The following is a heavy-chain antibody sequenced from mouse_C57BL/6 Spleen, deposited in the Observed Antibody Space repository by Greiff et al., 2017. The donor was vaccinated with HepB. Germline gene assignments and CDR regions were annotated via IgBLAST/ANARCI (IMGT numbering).Heavy chain of an antibody. Sequence: QVHVKQPGAELVKPGASVKLSCKASGYTFTSYWMQWVKQRPGQGLEWIGEIDPSDSYTNYNQKFKGKATLTVDTSSSTAYMQLSSLTSEDSAVYYCARAVVAPYYFDYWGQGTTLTVSS. D-gene: IGHD1-1*01. CDR2: IDPSDSYT. J-gene: IGHJ2*01. V-gene: IGHV1-50*01. CDR3: ARAVVAPYYFDY. CDR1: GYTFTSYW.